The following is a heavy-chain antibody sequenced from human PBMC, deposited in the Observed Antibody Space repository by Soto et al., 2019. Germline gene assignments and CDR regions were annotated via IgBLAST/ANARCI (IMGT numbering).Heavy chain of an antibody. CDR1: GFTFISYA. J-gene: IGHJ6*02. Sequence: PGGSLRLSCAASGFTFISYAISWVRLAPGKGLEWVSTITGSGSGYNTFYTDSVKGRFSISRDNSENTVYLQMNSLRAEDTAMYFCSTADYSSHYYSGMDVWGHGTAVTVSS. V-gene: IGHV3-23*01. D-gene: IGHD2-21*01. CDR3: STADYSSHYYSGMDV. CDR2: ITGSGSGYNT.